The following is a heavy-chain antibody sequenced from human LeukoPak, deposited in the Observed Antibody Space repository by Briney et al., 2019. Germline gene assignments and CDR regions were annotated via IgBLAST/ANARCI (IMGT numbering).Heavy chain of an antibody. CDR3: AREGSSSWYVGEDYYYYAMDV. D-gene: IGHD6-13*01. CDR1: GFTFSNYG. V-gene: IGHV3-33*01. Sequence: GGSLRLSCAASGFTFSNYGMHWVRQAPGKGLEWVALISFDGSQKYYADSVKGRFTISRDNAKNSLYLQMSSLRAEDTAVYCCAREGSSSWYVGEDYYYYAMDVWGQGTTVTVSS. J-gene: IGHJ6*02. CDR2: ISFDGSQK.